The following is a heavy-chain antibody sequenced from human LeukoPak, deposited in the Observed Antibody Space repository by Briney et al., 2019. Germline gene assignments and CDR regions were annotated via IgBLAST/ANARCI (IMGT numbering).Heavy chain of an antibody. CDR1: GYTFTSYD. J-gene: IGHJ5*02. Sequence: GASVTVSCKASGYTFTSYDINWVRQATGQGLEWMGWMNPNSGNTGYAQKFQGRVTMTRNTSISTAYMELSSLRSEDTAVYYCARGGAVADFNWFDPWGQGTLVTVCS. V-gene: IGHV1-8*01. CDR3: ARGGAVADFNWFDP. CDR2: MNPNSGNT. D-gene: IGHD6-19*01.